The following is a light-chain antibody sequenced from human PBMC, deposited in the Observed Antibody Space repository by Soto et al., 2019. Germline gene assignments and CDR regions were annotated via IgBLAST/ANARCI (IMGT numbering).Light chain of an antibody. CDR1: QGINNW. Sequence: DIQMTQSPSSVSASVGDRVTITCRASQGINNWLAWYQQKPGKAPELLIYGASNLQSGVPPRFSGSGSGTDFTLAISSLQPEDSATYYCLQDINYPWTFGQGTKVDIK. CDR3: LQDINYPWT. V-gene: IGKV1-12*01. CDR2: GAS. J-gene: IGKJ1*01.